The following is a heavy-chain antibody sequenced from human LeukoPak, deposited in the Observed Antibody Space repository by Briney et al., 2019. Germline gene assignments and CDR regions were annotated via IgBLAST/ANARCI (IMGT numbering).Heavy chain of an antibody. Sequence: ASVKVSCKASGYTFTSYYMHWVRQAPGQGLEWMGMISPSGASTTYAQKFQGRVTMTRDTSTSTVYMEPSSLRSEDTAVYYCARGGSRSPRDAFDIWGQGTMVTVSS. D-gene: IGHD6-13*01. CDR3: ARGGSRSPRDAFDI. CDR2: ISPSGAST. V-gene: IGHV1-46*01. J-gene: IGHJ3*02. CDR1: GYTFTSYY.